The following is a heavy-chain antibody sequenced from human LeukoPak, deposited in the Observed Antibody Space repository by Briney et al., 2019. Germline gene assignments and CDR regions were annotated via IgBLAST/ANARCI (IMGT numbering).Heavy chain of an antibody. D-gene: IGHD4-17*01. CDR3: ARTWAGLRSPSFDY. CDR2: IDWDDDK. J-gene: IGHJ4*02. V-gene: IGHV2-70*01. Sequence: SGPTLVNSTQTLTLTCTFSGFSLSTSGMCVSWIRQPPGKALEWLALIDWDDDKYYSTSLKTRLTISKDTSKNQVVLTMTNMDPVDTATYYCARTWAGLRSPSFDYWGQGTLVTVSS. CDR1: GFSLSTSGMC.